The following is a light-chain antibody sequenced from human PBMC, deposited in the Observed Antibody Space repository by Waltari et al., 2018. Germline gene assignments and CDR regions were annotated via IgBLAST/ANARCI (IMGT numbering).Light chain of an antibody. CDR2: YNS. J-gene: IGLJ2*01. V-gene: IGLV3-21*01. CDR3: QVWESSSDHRRGV. Sequence: SYVLTQPPSVSVAPGKTARVTCGGNNIGSKGVHRYQQKPGQAHVLVIYYNSDRPSGIPERFSGSNSGSTATLTISRVEAGDEADYYCQVWESSSDHRRGVFGGGTKLTVL. CDR1: NIGSKG.